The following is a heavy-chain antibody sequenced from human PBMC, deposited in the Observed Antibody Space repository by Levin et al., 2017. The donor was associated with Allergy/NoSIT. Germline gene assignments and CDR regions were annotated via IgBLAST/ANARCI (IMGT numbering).Heavy chain of an antibody. CDR2: IYTSGST. CDR3: ARGFYCSGGSCGDY. CDR1: GGSISSGSYY. J-gene: IGHJ4*02. Sequence: PSETLSLTCTVSGGSISSGSYYWSWIRQPAGKGLEWIGRIYTSGSTNYNPSLKSRVTISVDTSKNQFSLKLSSVTAADTAVYYCARGFYCSGGSCGDYWGQGTLVTVSS. V-gene: IGHV4-61*02. D-gene: IGHD2-15*01.